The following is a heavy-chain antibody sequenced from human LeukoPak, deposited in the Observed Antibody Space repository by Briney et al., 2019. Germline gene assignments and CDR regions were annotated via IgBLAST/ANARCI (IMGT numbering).Heavy chain of an antibody. D-gene: IGHD3-10*01. CDR2: IIGSSGST. V-gene: IGHV3-23*01. CDR3: AKDRTAGRPFDY. Sequence: GGSLRLSCVASGFSFNNYAMNWVRQAPGKGLEWVSLIIGSSGSTFYADSVKGRFTISRDKSKNTLYLQMNSLRAEDTAVYYCAKDRTAGRPFDYWGQGTLVTVSS. CDR1: GFSFNNYA. J-gene: IGHJ4*02.